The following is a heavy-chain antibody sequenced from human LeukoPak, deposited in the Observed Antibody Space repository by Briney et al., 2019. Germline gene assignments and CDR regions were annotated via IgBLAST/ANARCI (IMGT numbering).Heavy chain of an antibody. V-gene: IGHV3-48*01. J-gene: IGHJ4*02. CDR3: ARGDIVVVPAAFLFDY. CDR2: ISSSSSTI. D-gene: IGHD2-2*01. Sequence: PGGSLRLSCAASGFTFSNYSMNWVRQAPGKGLEWVSYISSSSSTIYYADSVKGRFTISRDNAKNSLYLQMNSLRAEDTAVYYCARGDIVVVPAAFLFDYWGQGTLVTVSS. CDR1: GFTFSNYS.